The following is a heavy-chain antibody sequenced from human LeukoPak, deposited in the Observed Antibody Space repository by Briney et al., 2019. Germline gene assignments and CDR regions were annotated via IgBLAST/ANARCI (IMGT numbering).Heavy chain of an antibody. Sequence: GGSLRLSCAASGFTVSSNYMSWVRQAPGKGLEWVPLIYSGGSTYYADPVKGRFTISRDNSKNSLYLEMNSLRVEDTAVYYCARSAGIAATIVLGYWGQGTLVTVSS. CDR2: IYSGGST. D-gene: IGHD5-12*01. CDR1: GFTVSSNY. CDR3: ARSAGIAATIVLGY. V-gene: IGHV3-66*01. J-gene: IGHJ4*02.